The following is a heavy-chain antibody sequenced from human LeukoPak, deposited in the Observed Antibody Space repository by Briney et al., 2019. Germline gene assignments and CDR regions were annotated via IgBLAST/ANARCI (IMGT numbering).Heavy chain of an antibody. CDR2: INPSGGST. D-gene: IGHD3-9*01. CDR3: ARSYYDILTGTVWGSYRLLEAFDY. CDR1: GYTFTSYG. Sequence: GASVKVSCKASGYTFTSYGISWVRQAPGQGLEWMGIINPSGGSTSYAQKFQGRVTMTRDTSTSTVYMEMSSLRSEDTAVYYCARSYYDILTGTVWGSYRLLEAFDYWGQGTLVTVSS. V-gene: IGHV1-46*01. J-gene: IGHJ4*02.